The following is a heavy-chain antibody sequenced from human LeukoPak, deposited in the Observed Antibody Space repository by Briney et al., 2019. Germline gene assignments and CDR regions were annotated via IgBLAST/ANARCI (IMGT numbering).Heavy chain of an antibody. J-gene: IGHJ4*02. CDR1: GGSISSYY. CDR3: ARGLGGNYYDSSGSDY. CDR2: IYYSGST. V-gene: IGHV4-59*01. D-gene: IGHD3-22*01. Sequence: SETLSLTCTVSGGSISSYYWSWIRQPPGKGLEWIGYIYYSGSTNYNPSLKSRVTISVDTSKNQFSLKLSSVTAADTAVYYCARGLGGNYYDSSGSDYWGQGTLVTVSS.